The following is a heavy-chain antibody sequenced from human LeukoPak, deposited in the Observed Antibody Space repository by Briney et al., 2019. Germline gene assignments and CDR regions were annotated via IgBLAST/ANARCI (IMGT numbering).Heavy chain of an antibody. Sequence: SETLSLTCTVSGGSISSSSYYWGWIRQPPGKGLEWIGSIYYSGSTYYNPSLKSRVTISVDTSKNQFSLKLSSVTAADTAVYYCASLSSRDNGDYYFDYWGQGTLVTVSS. D-gene: IGHD4-17*01. V-gene: IGHV4-39*01. CDR3: ASLSSRDNGDYYFDY. CDR1: GGSISSSSYY. CDR2: IYYSGST. J-gene: IGHJ4*02.